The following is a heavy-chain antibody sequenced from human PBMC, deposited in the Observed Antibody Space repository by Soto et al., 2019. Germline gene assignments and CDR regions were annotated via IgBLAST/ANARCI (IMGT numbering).Heavy chain of an antibody. Sequence: QPGGSLRLSCAASGFTFSSYEMNWVRQAPGKGLEWVSYISSSGSTIYYADSVKGRFTISRDNAKNSLYLQMNSLRAEDTAVYYCARDLGYSYGYKYYFDYWGQGTLVTVSS. D-gene: IGHD5-18*01. J-gene: IGHJ4*02. CDR1: GFTFSSYE. CDR3: ARDLGYSYGYKYYFDY. CDR2: ISSSGSTI. V-gene: IGHV3-48*03.